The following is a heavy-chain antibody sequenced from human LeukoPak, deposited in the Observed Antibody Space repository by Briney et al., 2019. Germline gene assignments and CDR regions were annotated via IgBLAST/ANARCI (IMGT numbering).Heavy chain of an antibody. Sequence: SGALSLTCVVPGGSICDYLWSSRRERLGGEVGWRCSIYYSGSTNHNPCRKRRLIILLDTSKNQFSLKLSYVTAADTAMYYCARGMSPLPPLYDRGGYPPASWGEGPLVTVSS. D-gene: IGHD3-22*01. V-gene: IGHV4-59*01. CDR2: IYYSGST. CDR3: ARGMSPLPPLYDRGGYPPAS. J-gene: IGHJ5*02. CDR1: GGSICDYL.